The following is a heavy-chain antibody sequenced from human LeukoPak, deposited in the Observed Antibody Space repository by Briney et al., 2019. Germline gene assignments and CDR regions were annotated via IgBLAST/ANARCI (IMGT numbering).Heavy chain of an antibody. Sequence: SETLSLTCAVYGGSFSGYYWSWIRQPPGKGLEWIGEINHSGSTNYNPSLKSRVTISVDTSKNQFSLKLSSVTAADTAVYYCARVVGLLALVWFDPWGQGALVTVSS. D-gene: IGHD1-7*01. CDR1: GGSFSGYY. J-gene: IGHJ5*02. CDR2: INHSGST. CDR3: ARVVGLLALVWFDP. V-gene: IGHV4-34*01.